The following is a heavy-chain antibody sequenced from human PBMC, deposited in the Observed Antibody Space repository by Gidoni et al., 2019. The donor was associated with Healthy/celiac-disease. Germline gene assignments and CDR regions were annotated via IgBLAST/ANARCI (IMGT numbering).Heavy chain of an antibody. J-gene: IGHJ3*02. D-gene: IGHD2-2*01. V-gene: IGHV4-31*03. CDR1: GGSIRRGGYY. CDR3: ARDPGSESTGAFDI. Sequence: QVQLQESGPGLVKPSQTLSLTCTVSGGSIRRGGYYWTWIRQHPGKGLEWIGYIYYSGSTYYNPSLKSRVTISVDTSKNQFSLKLSSVTAADTAVYYCARDPGSESTGAFDIWGQGTMVTVSS. CDR2: IYYSGST.